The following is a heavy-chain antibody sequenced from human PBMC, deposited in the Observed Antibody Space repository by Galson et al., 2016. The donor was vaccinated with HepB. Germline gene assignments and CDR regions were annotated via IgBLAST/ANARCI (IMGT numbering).Heavy chain of an antibody. Sequence: SVKVSCKASGNIFTGYYIHWVRQAPGQGLEWMGWINPNRGTTNYAQKFQGRVTMTRDTSISTAYMELNGVRFDDTAVYYCAVFVDYDEAVYWGQGTLVTVSS. CDR3: AVFVDYDEAVY. V-gene: IGHV1-2*02. CDR1: GNIFTGYY. CDR2: INPNRGTT. D-gene: IGHD4-17*01. J-gene: IGHJ4*02.